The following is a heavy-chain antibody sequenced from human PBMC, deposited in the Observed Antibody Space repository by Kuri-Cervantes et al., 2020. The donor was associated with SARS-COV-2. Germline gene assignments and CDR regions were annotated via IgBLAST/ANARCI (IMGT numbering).Heavy chain of an antibody. CDR3: ARDARGIFGVAYNY. CDR2: INPDGSYT. D-gene: IGHD3-3*01. CDR1: GFTFSGHW. J-gene: IGHJ4*02. Sequence: GESLKISCAASGFTFSGHWIHWVRQAPGKGLVWVSRINPDGSYTNNADSVKGRFTLSRDNAKNMLFLQMNTLRVDDTAVYYCARDARGIFGVAYNYWGQGTLVTVSS. V-gene: IGHV3-74*01.